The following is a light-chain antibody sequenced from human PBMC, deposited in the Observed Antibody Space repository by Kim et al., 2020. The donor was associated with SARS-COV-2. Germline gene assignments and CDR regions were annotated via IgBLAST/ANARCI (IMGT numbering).Light chain of an antibody. J-gene: IGKJ4*01. CDR2: DAS. Sequence: LSTGERATPACRASRSVSTYLAWYQQKPGQAPRLLIYDASNRATGIPARFSGSGSGTDFTLTISSLDAEDSAVYYCQHRSNWPLTFGGGTKVDIK. V-gene: IGKV3-11*01. CDR3: QHRSNWPLT. CDR1: RSVSTY.